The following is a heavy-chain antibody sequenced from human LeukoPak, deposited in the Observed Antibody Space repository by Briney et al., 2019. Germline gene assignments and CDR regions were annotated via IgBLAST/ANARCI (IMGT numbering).Heavy chain of an antibody. V-gene: IGHV3-48*01. D-gene: IGHD3-10*01. Sequence: PGGSLRLSCAASGFTFSSYSMNWVRQAPGKGLEWVSYISSSSSTIYYADSVKGRFTISRDNAKNSLYLQMNSLRAEDTAVYYCARDRDYYGSGDIDYWGQGTLVTVSS. CDR3: ARDRDYYGSGDIDY. CDR1: GFTFSSYS. J-gene: IGHJ4*02. CDR2: ISSSSSTI.